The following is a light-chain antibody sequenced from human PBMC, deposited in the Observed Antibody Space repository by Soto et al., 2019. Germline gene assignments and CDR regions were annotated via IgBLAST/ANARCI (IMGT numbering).Light chain of an antibody. V-gene: IGKV3-20*01. CDR1: RSVSSIY. Sequence: EIVLTQSPGTLSLSPGEGTTLSCRPRRSVSSIYLAWYQQKPGQAPRLLIYRASSRATGIPDRFSGSGSGTDFTLTISRPEPEDFAVYYCQQYGGSPPFTFGQGTKLEIK. CDR3: QQYGGSPPFT. J-gene: IGKJ2*01. CDR2: RAS.